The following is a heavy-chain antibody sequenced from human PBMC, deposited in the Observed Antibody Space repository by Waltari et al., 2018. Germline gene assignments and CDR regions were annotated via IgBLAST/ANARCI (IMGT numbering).Heavy chain of an antibody. CDR2: RRDKANSYIT. Sequence: EVQVVQSGGGLVQPGGSLRLSCEASRFTLSDFYMDWVRQAPGKGREWVGRRRDKANSYITEYAASVEGRFSISRDDSRNSLYLQMNSLKTEDTAMYYCVRAASGLDIWGQGTMVTVSS. D-gene: IGHD6-25*01. CDR3: VRAASGLDI. J-gene: IGHJ3*02. CDR1: RFTLSDFY. V-gene: IGHV3-72*01.